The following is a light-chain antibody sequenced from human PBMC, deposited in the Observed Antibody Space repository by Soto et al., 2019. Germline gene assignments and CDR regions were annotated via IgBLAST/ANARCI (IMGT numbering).Light chain of an antibody. CDR3: SSYAGSNNVV. V-gene: IGLV2-8*01. J-gene: IGLJ2*01. CDR2: EVS. Sequence: QSALTQPPSASGSPGQSVTISCTGTSSDVGGYNYVSWYQQHPGEAPKLMIYEVSKRPSGVPDRFSGSKSGNTASLTVSGLQAEDEADYYCSSYAGSNNVVFGGGTKVTVL. CDR1: SSDVGGYNY.